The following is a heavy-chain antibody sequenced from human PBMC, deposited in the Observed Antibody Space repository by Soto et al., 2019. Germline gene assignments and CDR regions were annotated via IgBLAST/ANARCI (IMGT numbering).Heavy chain of an antibody. CDR2: IYYSGSA. Sequence: PSETLSLTCTVSGGSISSGDYYWSWIRQPPGKGLEWIGYIYYSGSAYYSPSLKSRVTISLDTSKNQFSLKLSSVTAADTAVYYCAREQLRKGYFDYWGQGTLVTVSS. CDR1: GGSISSGDYY. CDR3: AREQLRKGYFDY. D-gene: IGHD6-6*01. V-gene: IGHV4-30-4*01. J-gene: IGHJ4*02.